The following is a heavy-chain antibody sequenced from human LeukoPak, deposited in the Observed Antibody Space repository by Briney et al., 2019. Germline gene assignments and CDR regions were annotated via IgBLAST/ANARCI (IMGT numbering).Heavy chain of an antibody. V-gene: IGHV3-7*01. CDR2: MKQDGSEK. CDR3: ASSDYGGFDY. J-gene: IGHJ4*02. D-gene: IGHD4-17*01. Sequence: GGSLRLSCAASGFTFSSYWMSWVRQAPGKGLEWVANMKQDGSEKYYVDSVKGRFTISRDNAKNSLYLQMNSLRAEDTAVYHCASSDYGGFDYWGQGTLVTVSS. CDR1: GFTFSSYW.